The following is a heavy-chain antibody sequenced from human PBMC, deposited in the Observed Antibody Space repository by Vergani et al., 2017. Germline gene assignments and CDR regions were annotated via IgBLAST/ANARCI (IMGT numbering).Heavy chain of an antibody. V-gene: IGHV3-15*01. CDR2: IKSKTDGGTT. J-gene: IGHJ4*02. Sequence: EVQLLESGGGLVQPGGSLRLSCAASGFTFSSYAMSWVRQAPGKGLEWVGRIKSKTDGGTTDYAAPVKGRFTISRDDSKNTLYLQMNSQKTEDTAVYYCTTGGDYYDFWSGYSALDYWGQGTLVTVSS. D-gene: IGHD3-3*01. CDR1: GFTFSSYA. CDR3: TTGGDYYDFWSGYSALDY.